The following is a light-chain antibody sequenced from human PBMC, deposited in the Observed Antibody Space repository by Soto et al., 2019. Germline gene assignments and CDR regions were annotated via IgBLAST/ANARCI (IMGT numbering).Light chain of an antibody. CDR2: GAS. J-gene: IGKJ3*01. CDR3: QQYGSLPLFT. Sequence: ESVLTQSPGTLSLSPGERATLSCRASESVSSRYLAWYQQKPGQAPRLLIYGASSRATSIPDRFSGSESGTDFTLTISRLEPEHSAVYYCQQYGSLPLFTFGPGTKVDIK. CDR1: ESVSSRY. V-gene: IGKV3-20*01.